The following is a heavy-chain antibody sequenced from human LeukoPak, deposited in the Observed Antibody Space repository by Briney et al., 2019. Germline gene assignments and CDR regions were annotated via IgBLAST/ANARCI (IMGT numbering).Heavy chain of an antibody. Sequence: SETLSLTCTVSGGSISSSSYYWGWIRQPPGKGLEWIGSIYYSGSTYYNPSLKSRVTISVDTSKNQFSLKLCSVTAADTAVYYCARRGYDSSGYYYAYWGQGTLVTVSS. J-gene: IGHJ4*02. V-gene: IGHV4-39*01. D-gene: IGHD3-22*01. CDR2: IYYSGST. CDR3: ARRGYDSSGYYYAY. CDR1: GGSISSSSYY.